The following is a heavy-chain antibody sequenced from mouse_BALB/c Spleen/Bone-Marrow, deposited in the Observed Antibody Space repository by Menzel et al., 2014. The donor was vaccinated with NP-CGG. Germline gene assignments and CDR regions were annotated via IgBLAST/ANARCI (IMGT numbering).Heavy chain of an antibody. D-gene: IGHD2-14*01. CDR1: GHTFTDYW. J-gene: IGHJ3*01. CDR2: IDTSDSYT. Sequence: QVQLQQSGAELVMPGASVKMSYKASGHTFTDYWMHWVKQRPGQGLEWIGAIDTSDSYTSYNQKFKGKATLTVDESSSTAYMQLSSLTSEDSAVYYCARSDYRFDPLPYWGQGTLVTVSA. CDR3: ARSDYRFDPLPY. V-gene: IGHV1-69*01.